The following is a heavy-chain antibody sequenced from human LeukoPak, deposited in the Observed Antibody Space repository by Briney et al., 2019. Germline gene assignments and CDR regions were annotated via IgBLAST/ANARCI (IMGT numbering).Heavy chain of an antibody. CDR2: VHYSGST. J-gene: IGHJ4*02. D-gene: IGHD3-9*01. V-gene: IGHV4-59*12. CDR1: GVSIFSSY. Sequence: SETLSLTCTVSGVSIFSSYWNWVRQPPGKGLEWIGYVHYSGSTNYNPSLKSRVTISVDTSKSQFSLKLSSATAADAAVYYCATGRSIRYFDYWGQGTLLTVSS. CDR3: ATGRSIRYFDY.